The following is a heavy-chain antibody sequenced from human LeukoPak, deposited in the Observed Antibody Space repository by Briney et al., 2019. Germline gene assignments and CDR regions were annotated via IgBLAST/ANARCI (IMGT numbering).Heavy chain of an antibody. D-gene: IGHD3-22*01. J-gene: IGHJ4*02. CDR1: GFTFSSYG. Sequence: GGSLRLSCAASGFTFSSYGMSWVRQAQGKGLEWVSAISGSGGSTYYADSVKGRFTISRDNSKNTLYLQMNGLRAEDTAVYYCAKEVYDPSGYYYAIFHYWGQGTLVTVSS. CDR3: AKEVYDPSGYYYAIFHY. CDR2: ISGSGGST. V-gene: IGHV3-23*01.